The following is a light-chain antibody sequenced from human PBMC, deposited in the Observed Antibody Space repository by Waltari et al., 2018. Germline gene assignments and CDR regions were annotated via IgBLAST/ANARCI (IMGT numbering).Light chain of an antibody. V-gene: IGKV2-30*02. J-gene: IGKJ3*01. CDR1: QGLVHSNGNTY. CDR2: QVS. Sequence: DVVMTQSPLSLPVTLGQPASISCRSSQGLVHSNGNTYLSWFHQRPGQSPRRLLSQVSNRDSGVPDRFSGSGSGTDFTLKISRVEAEDVGVYYCMQGTHWPLTFGPGNQVDIK. CDR3: MQGTHWPLT.